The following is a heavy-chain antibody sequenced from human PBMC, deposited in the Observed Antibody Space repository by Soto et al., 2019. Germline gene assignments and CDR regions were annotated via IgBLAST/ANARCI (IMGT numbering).Heavy chain of an antibody. J-gene: IGHJ4*02. V-gene: IGHV3-53*01. D-gene: IGHD3-22*01. Sequence: EVQLVESGGGLIQPGGSLRLSCAASGFCVSSSYMSWVRQAPGKGLEWVSVIYSGGTTYYEDSVKGRFTISRDNSKNTLYLQMNSLRAEDTAVYYCARAPGSSGYSDYFDYWGQGTLVTVSS. CDR2: IYSGGTT. CDR3: ARAPGSSGYSDYFDY. CDR1: GFCVSSSY.